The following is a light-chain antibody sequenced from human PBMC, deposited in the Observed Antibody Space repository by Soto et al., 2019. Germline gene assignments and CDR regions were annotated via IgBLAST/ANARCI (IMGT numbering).Light chain of an antibody. CDR3: QQTYSTPWT. CDR2: GAS. J-gene: IGKJ1*01. V-gene: IGKV1-39*01. Sequence: DIQMTQSPSSLSASMGDRFSITCRASQSIGTDLNWYQQKPGKAPKLLIYGASTLQGGVPSRFSGSVSGTEFTLTISSLQPGDLATYFCQQTYSTPWTFGQGTKVDIK. CDR1: QSIGTD.